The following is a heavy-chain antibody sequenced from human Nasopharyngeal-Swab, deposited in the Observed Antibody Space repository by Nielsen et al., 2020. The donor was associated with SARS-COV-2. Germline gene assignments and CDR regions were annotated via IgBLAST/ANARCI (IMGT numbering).Heavy chain of an antibody. V-gene: IGHV1-8*03. Sequence: WVRQAPGQGLEWMGWMNLNSGNTGYAQKFQGRVTITADKSTSTAYMELSSLRSEDTAVYYCARGWERWLRSPGNAFDIWGQGTMVTVSS. D-gene: IGHD5-24*01. CDR3: ARGWERWLRSPGNAFDI. CDR2: MNLNSGNT. J-gene: IGHJ3*02.